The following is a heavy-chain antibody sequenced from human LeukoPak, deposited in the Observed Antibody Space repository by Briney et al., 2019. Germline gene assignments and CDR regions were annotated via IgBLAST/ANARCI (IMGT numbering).Heavy chain of an antibody. J-gene: IGHJ4*02. D-gene: IGHD1-26*01. CDR3: ARENSGSYYQFDC. Sequence: GGFLRLSCAASGFIFSTYSMNWVRQAPGKGLEWVSSISSSTSYIYYADSVKGRFTISRDNAKNSLYLQMNSLRPEDTAVYYCARENSGSYYQFDCWGQGTLVTVSS. CDR2: ISSSTSYI. V-gene: IGHV3-21*01. CDR1: GFIFSTYS.